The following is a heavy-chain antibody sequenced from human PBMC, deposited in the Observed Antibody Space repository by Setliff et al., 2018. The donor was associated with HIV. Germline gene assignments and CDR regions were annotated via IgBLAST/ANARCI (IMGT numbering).Heavy chain of an antibody. CDR2: IYHSGFT. D-gene: IGHD3-16*01. V-gene: IGHV4-39*01. CDR1: GGSISSSTYY. J-gene: IGHJ4*02. Sequence: SETLSLTCSVSGGSISSSTYYWGWIRQPPGQGLEWIGSIYHSGFTYHNPSLKSRITLSVDTSKNQFSLQLTSVTAADTAVYYCVNPSGAMGDFDSWGQGTLVTVSS. CDR3: VNPSGAMGDFDS.